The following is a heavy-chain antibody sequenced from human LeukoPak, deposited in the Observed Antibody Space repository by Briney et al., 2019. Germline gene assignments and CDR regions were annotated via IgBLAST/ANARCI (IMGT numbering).Heavy chain of an antibody. V-gene: IGHV3-74*01. CDR2: INTDGSTT. J-gene: IGHJ5*02. CDR3: ARGTYGLRIDNWFDP. D-gene: IGHD1-26*01. Sequence: GGSLRLSCAASGFTFSSYWMHWVRQAPGKGLVWFSRINTDGSTTNYADSVKGRFTISRDNAKNTLYLQMNSLRADDTAVYYCARGTYGLRIDNWFDPWGQGTLVTVSS. CDR1: GFTFSSYW.